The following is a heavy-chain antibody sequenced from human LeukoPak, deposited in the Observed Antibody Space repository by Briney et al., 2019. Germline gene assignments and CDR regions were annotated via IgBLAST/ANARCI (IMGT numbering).Heavy chain of an antibody. CDR1: GFIFGNYE. J-gene: IGHJ4*02. V-gene: IGHV3-48*03. CDR3: ARDLPTGTYRAYFDN. D-gene: IGHD1-26*01. Sequence: GGSLRLSCAGSGFIFGNYEMNWVRQAPGKGLEWVSYISSTGSDIYYADPVKGRFTISRDNAENSLYLQMNSLRAEDTAVYYCARDLPTGTYRAYFDNWGEGTLVTVSS. CDR2: ISSTGSDI.